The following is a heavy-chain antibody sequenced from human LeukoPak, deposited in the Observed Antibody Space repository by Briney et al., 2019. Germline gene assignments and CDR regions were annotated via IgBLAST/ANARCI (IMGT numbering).Heavy chain of an antibody. J-gene: IGHJ4*02. Sequence: PSGTLSLTCTVSGGSISSSSYYWGWIRQPPGKGLEWIGSIYYSGSTYYNPSLKSRVTISVDTSKNQFSLKLSSVTAADTAVYHCARGDCLGASCYYFDYWGQGTLVTVSS. D-gene: IGHD2-2*01. V-gene: IGHV4-39*07. CDR1: GGSISSSSYY. CDR3: ARGDCLGASCYYFDY. CDR2: IYYSGST.